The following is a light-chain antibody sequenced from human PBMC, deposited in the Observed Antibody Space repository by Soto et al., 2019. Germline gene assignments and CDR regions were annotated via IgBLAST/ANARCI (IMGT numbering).Light chain of an antibody. CDR3: QQYEKWPLT. CDR1: QSVSNN. CDR2: GAS. V-gene: IGKV3D-15*01. Sequence: EIVLTQSPGTLSLSPGERATLSCRASQSVSNNYLAWYQQKPGQAPRLLVYGASTRATGIPARFSGSGSGTEFTLTISSLQSEDFAVYHCQQYEKWPLTSGGGTKVDIK. J-gene: IGKJ4*01.